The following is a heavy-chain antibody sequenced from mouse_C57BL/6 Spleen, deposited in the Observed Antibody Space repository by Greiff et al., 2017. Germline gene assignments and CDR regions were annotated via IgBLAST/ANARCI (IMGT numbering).Heavy chain of an antibody. V-gene: IGHV1-69*01. CDR3: ARSSDGYYERDY. CDR2: IDPSDSYT. CDR1: GYTFTSYW. Sequence: QVQLQQPGAELVMPGASVKLSCKASGYTFTSYWMHWVKQRPGQGLEWIGEIDPSDSYTNYNQKFKGKSTLTVDKSSSTAYMQLSSLTSEDSAVYYCARSSDGYYERDYWGQGTSVTVSS. D-gene: IGHD2-3*01. J-gene: IGHJ4*01.